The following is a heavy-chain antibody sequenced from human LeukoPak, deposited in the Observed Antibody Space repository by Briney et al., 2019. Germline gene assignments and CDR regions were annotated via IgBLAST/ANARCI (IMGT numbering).Heavy chain of an antibody. J-gene: IGHJ4*02. D-gene: IGHD2-21*02. CDR1: GGSISSGGYS. CDR2: IYHSGST. V-gene: IGHV4-30-2*02. CDR3: ARYVVVTAYFDY. Sequence: SETLSLTCAVSGGSISSGGYSWSWIRQPPGKGLEWIGYIYHSGSTNYNPSLKSRVTISVDTSKNQFSLKLSSVTAADTAVYYCARYVVVTAYFDYWGQGTLVTVSS.